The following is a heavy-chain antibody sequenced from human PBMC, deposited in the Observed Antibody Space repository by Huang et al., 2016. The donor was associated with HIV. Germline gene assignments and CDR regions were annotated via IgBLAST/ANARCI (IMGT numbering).Heavy chain of an antibody. Sequence: QVQLVQSGAEVRKPGSSVKVSCRASGGSFTNFGINWVRQAPGQGLERMGGIIPRFGTRNDAQRCKDRVTITADETTGVVHLEVTSLRSDDTAVYFCAKRGGAWGSPYAFDLWGPGTMVTVSS. CDR3: AKRGGAWGSPYAFDL. V-gene: IGHV1-69*13. CDR2: IIPRFGTR. J-gene: IGHJ3*01. CDR1: GGSFTNFG. D-gene: IGHD3-16*01.